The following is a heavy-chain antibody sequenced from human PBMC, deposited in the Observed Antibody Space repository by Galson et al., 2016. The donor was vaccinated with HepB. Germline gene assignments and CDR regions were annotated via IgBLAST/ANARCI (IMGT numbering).Heavy chain of an antibody. J-gene: IGHJ5*02. V-gene: IGHV3-74*01. D-gene: IGHD4-23*01. CDR1: GFAFSSHW. Sequence: SLRLSCAASGFAFSSHWMHWVRQDLGKGLVWVSRINSDGTISNYADSVKGRFTISRDNAKNTLYLQMNSLRAEDTAVYFCVRDHSVVPTTAHNWFDPWGRGTLVTVSS. CDR2: INSDGTIS. CDR3: VRDHSVVPTTAHNWFDP.